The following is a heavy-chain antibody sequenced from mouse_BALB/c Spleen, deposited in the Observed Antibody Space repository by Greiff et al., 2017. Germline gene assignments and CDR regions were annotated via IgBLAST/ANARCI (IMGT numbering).Heavy chain of an antibody. Sequence: EVKLVESGGGLVKPGGSLKLSCAASGFTFSDYYMYWVRQTPEKRLEWVATISDGGSYTYYPDSVNGRFTISRDNAKNNLYLQMSSLKSEDTAMYYCARGDYYGSWYFDVWGAGTTVTVSS. J-gene: IGHJ1*01. V-gene: IGHV5-4*02. D-gene: IGHD1-1*01. CDR2: ISDGGSYT. CDR3: ARGDYYGSWYFDV. CDR1: GFTFSDYY.